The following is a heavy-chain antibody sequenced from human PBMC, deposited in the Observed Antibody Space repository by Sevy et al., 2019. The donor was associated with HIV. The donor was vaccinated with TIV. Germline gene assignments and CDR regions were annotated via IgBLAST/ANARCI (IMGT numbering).Heavy chain of an antibody. CDR2: ISSSSSYI. J-gene: IGHJ4*02. Sequence: GGSLRLSCVVSGFIFSYYDMNWVRQAPGKGLEWVSSISSSSSYINYADSVKGRFTVSRDNDKNLLFLQMNSLRAEDTAFYYCAIPGNYYDSSGFLYWGQGTLVTVSS. V-gene: IGHV3-21*06. D-gene: IGHD3-22*01. CDR3: AIPGNYYDSSGFLY. CDR1: GFIFSYYD.